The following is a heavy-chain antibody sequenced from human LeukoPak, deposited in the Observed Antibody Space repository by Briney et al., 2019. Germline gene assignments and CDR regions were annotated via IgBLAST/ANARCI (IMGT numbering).Heavy chain of an antibody. D-gene: IGHD3-22*01. J-gene: IGHJ4*02. V-gene: IGHV4-59*01. CDR2: IYYSGST. Sequence: PSETLSLTCTVSGGSISTYYWSWIRQPPGKGLEWIGYIYYSGSTSYDPSLKSRVTISVDTSKNQFSLKLSSVTAADTAVYYCARPYDSGGYYFPFGYWGQGTLVTVSS. CDR1: GGSISTYY. CDR3: ARPYDSGGYYFPFGY.